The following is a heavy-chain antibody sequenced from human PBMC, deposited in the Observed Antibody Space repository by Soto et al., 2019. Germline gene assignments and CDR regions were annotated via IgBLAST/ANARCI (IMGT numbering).Heavy chain of an antibody. V-gene: IGHV1-69*02. CDR2: IIPILGIA. Sequence: QVQLVQSGAEVKKPGSSVKVSCKASGGTFSSYTISWVRQAPGQGLEWMGRIIPILGIANYAQKFQGRVTITADKSTSTAYMELSSLRSEDTAVYYCASAEGSGSSIDYWGQGTLVTVSS. CDR1: GGTFSSYT. CDR3: ASAEGSGSSIDY. J-gene: IGHJ4*02. D-gene: IGHD3-10*01.